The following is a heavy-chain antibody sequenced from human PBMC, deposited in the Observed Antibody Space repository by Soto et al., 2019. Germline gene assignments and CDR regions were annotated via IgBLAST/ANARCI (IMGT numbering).Heavy chain of an antibody. CDR1: GDSISVGYY. CDR2: VSPSGTT. Sequence: QVQLQESGPGLVKPSQTLSLTCTVSGDSISVGYYWSWIRQHPGKGLEWIGYVSPSGTTYYNPSRESRVSMSTDTSKNQFSLEVSSVTAADTAVYYCARDRGSYGMYVWGQGTTVTVSS. J-gene: IGHJ6*02. CDR3: ARDRGSYGMYV. V-gene: IGHV4-31*03.